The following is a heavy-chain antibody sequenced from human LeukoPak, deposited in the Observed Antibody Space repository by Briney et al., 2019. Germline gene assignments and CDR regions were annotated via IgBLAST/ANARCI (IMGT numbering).Heavy chain of an antibody. CDR2: ISSSGSTI. V-gene: IGHV3-11*04. J-gene: IGHJ4*02. D-gene: IGHD4-23*01. CDR1: GFTFSDYY. Sequence: KPGGALRLSCGASGFTFSDYYMSWSRQAPGKGLESVSYISSSGSTIYYAASVKGPFTISRANAKNSLYLQMNSLRAEATAVYYCARDSGGNAIDYWGQGTLVTVSS. CDR3: ARDSGGNAIDY.